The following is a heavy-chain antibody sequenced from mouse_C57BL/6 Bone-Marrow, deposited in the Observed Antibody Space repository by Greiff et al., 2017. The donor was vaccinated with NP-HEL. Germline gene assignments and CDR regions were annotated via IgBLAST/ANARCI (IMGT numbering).Heavy chain of an antibody. CDR2: IDPSDSYT. CDR3: ALYYGRYWYFDV. J-gene: IGHJ1*03. D-gene: IGHD1-1*01. V-gene: IGHV1-50*01. CDR1: GYTFTSYW. Sequence: VQLQQSGAELVKPGASVKLSCKASGYTFTSYWMQWVKQRPGQGLEWIGEIDPSDSYTNYNQKFKGKATLTVDTSSSTAYMQLSSLTSEDSAVYYCALYYGRYWYFDVWGTGTTVTVSS.